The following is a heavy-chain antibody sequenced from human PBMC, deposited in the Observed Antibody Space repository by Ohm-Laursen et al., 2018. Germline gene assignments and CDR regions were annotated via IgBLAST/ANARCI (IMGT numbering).Heavy chain of an antibody. CDR2: IKQDGSEK. J-gene: IGHJ4*02. CDR3: ARDIVGATLPGY. V-gene: IGHV3-7*01. Sequence: SLRLSCAASGFTFNNYAMSWVRQAPGKGLEWVANIKQDGSEKYYVDSVKGRFTISRDNAKNTLYLQMNSLRAEDTALYYCARDIVGATLPGYWGQGTLVTVSS. D-gene: IGHD1-26*01. CDR1: GFTFNNYA.